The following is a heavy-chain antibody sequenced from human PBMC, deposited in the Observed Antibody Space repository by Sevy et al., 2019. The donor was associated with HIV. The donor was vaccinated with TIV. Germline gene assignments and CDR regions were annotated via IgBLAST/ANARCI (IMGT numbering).Heavy chain of an antibody. Sequence: GGSLRLSCAASGFTFSTHAMHWVRQAPGKGLEWVAVISYDGSSQYYADSVKGRFTISRDIAKNTLYLQMNSLRAEDTAVYFCARDVGYSTGWYAGYWGQGTLVTVSS. J-gene: IGHJ4*02. D-gene: IGHD6-19*01. CDR3: ARDVGYSTGWYAGY. V-gene: IGHV3-30-3*01. CDR1: GFTFSTHA. CDR2: ISYDGSSQ.